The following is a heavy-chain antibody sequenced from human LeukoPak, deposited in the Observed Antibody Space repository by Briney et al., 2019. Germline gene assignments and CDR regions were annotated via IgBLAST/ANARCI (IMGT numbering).Heavy chain of an antibody. Sequence: GGSLRLSCAASGFTFSSYSTNWVRHAPPKGPDSASPISSSSSYIYYADSVKGRFTISRDNAKNSLYLQMNSLRAEDTAVYYCARDFGGIAVADNFDYWGQGTLVTVSS. CDR3: ARDFGGIAVADNFDY. V-gene: IGHV3-21*01. J-gene: IGHJ4*02. CDR1: GFTFSSYS. D-gene: IGHD6-19*01. CDR2: ISSSSSYI.